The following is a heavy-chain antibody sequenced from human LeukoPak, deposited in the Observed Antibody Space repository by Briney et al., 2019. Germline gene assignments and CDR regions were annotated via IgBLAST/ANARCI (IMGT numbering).Heavy chain of an antibody. CDR3: ARGAEAWAFGYYYYYMDV. CDR2: IKQEGSEK. V-gene: IGHV3-7*01. D-gene: IGHD3-16*01. J-gene: IGHJ6*03. CDR1: GFTFSSYW. Sequence: GGSLRLSCAASGFTFSSYWMSWVRQAPGKGLEWVANIKQEGSEKYYVDSVKGRFTISRDNAKNSLYLQMNSLRAEDTAVYYCARGAEAWAFGYYYYYMDVWGKGTTVTVSS.